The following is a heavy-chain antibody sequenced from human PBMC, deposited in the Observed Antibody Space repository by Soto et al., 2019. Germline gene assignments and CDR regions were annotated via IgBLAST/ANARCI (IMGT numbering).Heavy chain of an antibody. CDR2: VYYSGST. Sequence: PSETLSLTCTVSGGSIINYYWTWGRQPPGKGLEWIGYVYYSGSTNYNPSLESRVTISIDASKNQFSLKMKSVTAADTAVYYCVRDYLLTGFDPWGQGALVTVSS. CDR3: VRDYLLTGFDP. J-gene: IGHJ5*02. D-gene: IGHD3-9*01. CDR1: GGSIINYY. V-gene: IGHV4-59*01.